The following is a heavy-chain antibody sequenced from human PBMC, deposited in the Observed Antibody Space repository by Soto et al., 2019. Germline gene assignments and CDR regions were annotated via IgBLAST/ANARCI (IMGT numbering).Heavy chain of an antibody. CDR1: GGSFSGYY. CDR2: INHSGST. D-gene: IGHD6-19*01. J-gene: IGHJ4*02. CDR3: ARVVAGTTDY. V-gene: IGHV4-34*01. Sequence: SETLSLTCAVYGGSFSGYYWSWIRQPPGKGLEWIGEINHSGSTNYNPSLKSRVTISVDTSKNQFSLKLSSVTAADTAVYYCARVVAGTTDYWGQGTLVTVS.